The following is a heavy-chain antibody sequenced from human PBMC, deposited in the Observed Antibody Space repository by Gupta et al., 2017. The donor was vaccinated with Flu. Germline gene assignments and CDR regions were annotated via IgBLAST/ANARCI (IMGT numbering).Heavy chain of an antibody. CDR3: AKDIYEFVGHWLDY. CDR1: GFTFSTSA. V-gene: IGHV3-30*18. J-gene: IGHJ4*02. D-gene: IGHD3-16*01. Sequence: QVQLVESGGGVVQHGRSRRLSCTASGFTFSTSAIHWGRPAPGQGQEWVAVISNDGSTREYSDSWKGRVAISREHSKNTVYLQVNSLRADDSAVYYCAKDIYEFVGHWLDYWGQGTLVTVSS. CDR2: ISNDGSTR.